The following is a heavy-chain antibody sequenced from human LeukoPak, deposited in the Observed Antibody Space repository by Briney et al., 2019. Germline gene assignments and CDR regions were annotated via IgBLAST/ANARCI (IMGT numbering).Heavy chain of an antibody. CDR1: GGSISSKTYN. CDR3: ARALKSGVGEVHIPDS. V-gene: IGHV4-39*07. CDR2: TYYTGST. D-gene: IGHD3-10*01. Sequence: SETLSLTCSISGGSISSKTYNWGWIRQPPGKGLEWIGSTYYTGSTHYDPSLKSRVTISVDTSKNQFSLKLNSVTAADTAVYYCARALKSGVGEVHIPDSWGQGTLVTVSS. J-gene: IGHJ5*01.